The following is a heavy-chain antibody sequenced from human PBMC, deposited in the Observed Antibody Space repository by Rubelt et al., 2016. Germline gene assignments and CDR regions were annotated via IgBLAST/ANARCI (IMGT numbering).Heavy chain of an antibody. V-gene: IGHV4-39*07. Sequence: QLQLQESGPGLVKPSETLSLTCTVSGGSISSSSYYWGWIRQHPGKGLEWIGSIYYSGSTYYNPSLKSRVTISVDTSKNQFSLKLSSVTAADTAVYYCARGASYSSGWYVRFDPWGQGTLVTVSS. D-gene: IGHD6-19*01. CDR3: ARGASYSSGWYVRFDP. J-gene: IGHJ5*02. CDR2: IYYSGST. CDR1: GGSISSSSYY.